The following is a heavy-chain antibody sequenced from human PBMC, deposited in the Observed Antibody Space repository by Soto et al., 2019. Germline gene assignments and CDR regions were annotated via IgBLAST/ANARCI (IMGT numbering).Heavy chain of an antibody. D-gene: IGHD6-19*01. Sequence: GGSLRLSCAASGFAFISSGIHCVRHSPGKGLEWVAVIWSDENNKYYADSVKGRFTISRDNSKNTLYLQMNSLRAEDTAVYYCARDLGGSPFDYWGRGTLVTVSS. CDR3: ARDLGGSPFDY. CDR1: GFAFISSG. J-gene: IGHJ4*02. CDR2: IWSDENNK. V-gene: IGHV3-33*01.